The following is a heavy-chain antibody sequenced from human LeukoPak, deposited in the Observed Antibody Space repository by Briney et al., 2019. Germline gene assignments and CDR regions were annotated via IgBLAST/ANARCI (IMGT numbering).Heavy chain of an antibody. D-gene: IGHD3-16*01. J-gene: IGHJ4*02. V-gene: IGHV4-59*08. CDR1: GGSISGFY. CDR2: FYNSGST. Sequence: SETLSLTCTVSGGSISGFYWSWVRQTPGKGLEWIAYFYNSGSTNYNPSLKSRVTISVDTSKNQLSLNLTSVTAADTAVYYCARHMWGIRDYQPHLDYWGLGTLVTVSS. CDR3: ARHMWGIRDYQPHLDY.